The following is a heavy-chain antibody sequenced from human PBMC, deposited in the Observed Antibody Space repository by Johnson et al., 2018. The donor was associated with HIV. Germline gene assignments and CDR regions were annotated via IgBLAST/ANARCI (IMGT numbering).Heavy chain of an antibody. D-gene: IGHD6-19*01. CDR2: ISWNSGSI. V-gene: IGHV3-9*01. CDR3: AWLDSALRAFGI. CDR1: GFTFDDYA. Sequence: VQLVESGGGVVQPGRSLRLSCAASGFTFDDYAMHWVRQAPGKGLEWVSGISWNSGSIGYADSVKGRFTISRDNAKNSLYLQMSSLRAEDTAVYYCAWLDSALRAFGIWGQGTMVTVSS. J-gene: IGHJ3*02.